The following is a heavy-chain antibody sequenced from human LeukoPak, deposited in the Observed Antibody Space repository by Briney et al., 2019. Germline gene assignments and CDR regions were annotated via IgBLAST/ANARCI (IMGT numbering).Heavy chain of an antibody. V-gene: IGHV4-59*01. CDR1: GASTSNYY. CDR2: ISYTGST. CDR3: ARGTGVGSGWYYYYYGMDV. D-gene: IGHD6-19*01. Sequence: SETLSLTCTVSGASTSNYYWSWMRQPPGKRLEWIGHISYTGSTDYSPSLTSRVSISVDTSKNQFSLKLTSVTAADTALYYCARGTGVGSGWYYYYYGMDVWGQGTTVTVSS. J-gene: IGHJ6*02.